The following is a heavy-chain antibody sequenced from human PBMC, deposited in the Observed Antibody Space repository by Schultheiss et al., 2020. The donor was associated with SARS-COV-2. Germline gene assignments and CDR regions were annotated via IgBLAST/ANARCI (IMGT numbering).Heavy chain of an antibody. D-gene: IGHD5-12*01. J-gene: IGHJ4*02. CDR2: ISYDGSNK. CDR3: AKDQSGPPDY. CDR1: GFTFSSYG. Sequence: GESLKISCAASGFTFSSYGMHWVRQAPGKGLEWVAVISYDGSNKYYADSVKGRFTISRDNSKNTLYLQMNSLRAEDTAVYYCAKDQSGPPDYWGQGTLVTVSS. V-gene: IGHV3-30*18.